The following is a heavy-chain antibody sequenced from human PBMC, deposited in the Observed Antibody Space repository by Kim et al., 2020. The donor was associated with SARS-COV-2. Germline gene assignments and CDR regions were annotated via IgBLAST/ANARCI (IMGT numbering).Heavy chain of an antibody. CDR2: IYYSGST. V-gene: IGHV4-31*03. CDR3: ARGEVTGRGSAAAGDERHPYNWFDP. CDR1: GGSISSGGYY. D-gene: IGHD6-13*01. J-gene: IGHJ5*02. Sequence: SETLSLTCTVSGGSISSGGYYWSWIRQHPGKGLEWIGYIYYSGSTYYNPSLKSRVTISVDTSKNQFSLKLSSVTAADTAVYYCARGEVTGRGSAAAGDERHPYNWFDPWGQGTLVTVSS.